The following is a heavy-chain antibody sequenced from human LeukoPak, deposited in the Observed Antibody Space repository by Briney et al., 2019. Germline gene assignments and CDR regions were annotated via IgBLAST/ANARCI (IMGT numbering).Heavy chain of an antibody. CDR1: GYTFTSYG. CDR2: ISPYNGNT. CDR3: ASAYGSWSYDYYMDV. J-gene: IGHJ6*03. Sequence: ASVKVSCMASGYTFTSYGISWVRQAPGQGLEWMGWISPYNGNTNYAQKLQGRGTMTTDTSTRPVYMELRSLRSDDTAVYYCASAYGSWSYDYYMDVWGKGTTVSISS. D-gene: IGHD3-10*01. V-gene: IGHV1-18*01.